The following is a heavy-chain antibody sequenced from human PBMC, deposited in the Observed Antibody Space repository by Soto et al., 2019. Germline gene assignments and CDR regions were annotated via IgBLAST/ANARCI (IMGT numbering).Heavy chain of an antibody. CDR1: GFTFSSYA. CDR3: AKDSYDFWSGYHDAFDI. D-gene: IGHD3-3*01. J-gene: IGHJ3*02. CDR2: ISGSGGST. V-gene: IGHV3-23*01. Sequence: PAGSLRLSCAASGFTFSSYAMSWVRQAPGKGLEWVSAISGSGGSTYYADSVKGRFTISRDNSKNTLYLQMNSLRAEDTAVYYCAKDSYDFWSGYHDAFDIWGQGTMVTVSS.